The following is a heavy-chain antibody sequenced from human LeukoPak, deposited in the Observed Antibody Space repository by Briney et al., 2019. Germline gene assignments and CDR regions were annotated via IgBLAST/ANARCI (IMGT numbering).Heavy chain of an antibody. Sequence: SETLSLTCTVSGGSISSYYWSWIRQPPGKGLEWIGYIYYSGSTNYNPSLKSRVTISVDTSKNQFSLKLSSVTAADTAVYYCARRRRGYSYGFGGPRGVGAAFDIWGQGTMVTVSS. CDR3: ARRRRGYSYGFGGPRGVGAAFDI. D-gene: IGHD5-18*01. J-gene: IGHJ3*02. V-gene: IGHV4-59*12. CDR2: IYYSGST. CDR1: GGSISSYY.